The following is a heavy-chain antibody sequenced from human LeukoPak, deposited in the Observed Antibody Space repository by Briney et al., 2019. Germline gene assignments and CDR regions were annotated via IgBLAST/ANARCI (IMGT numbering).Heavy chain of an antibody. CDR2: ISAYNGNT. CDR3: ARRIAAAGKSYYYYYYMDV. D-gene: IGHD6-13*01. V-gene: IGHV1-18*01. Sequence: ASVKVSCKASGYTFASYAISWVRQAPGQGLEWMGWISAYNGNTNYAQKLQGRVTMTTDTSTSTAYMELRSLRSDDTAVYYCARRIAAAGKSYYYYYYMDVWGKGTTVTVSS. J-gene: IGHJ6*03. CDR1: GYTFASYA.